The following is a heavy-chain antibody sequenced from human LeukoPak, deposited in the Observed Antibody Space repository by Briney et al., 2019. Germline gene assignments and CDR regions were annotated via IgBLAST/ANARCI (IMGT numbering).Heavy chain of an antibody. V-gene: IGHV3-33*01. Sequence: GGSLRLSCEASGFTFRSYGMHWVRQAPGKGLEWVAVIWHDGSNKYYADSVKGRFTISRDNSKNTLYLQMNSLRAEDTAVYFCARDHDYYDSGGSPGHWGQGTLVTVSS. CDR1: GFTFRSYG. J-gene: IGHJ4*02. D-gene: IGHD3-22*01. CDR2: IWHDGSNK. CDR3: ARDHDYYDSGGSPGH.